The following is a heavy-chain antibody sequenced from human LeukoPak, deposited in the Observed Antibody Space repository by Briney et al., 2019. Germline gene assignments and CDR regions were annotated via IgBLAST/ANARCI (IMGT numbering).Heavy chain of an antibody. J-gene: IGHJ4*02. V-gene: IGHV3-21*01. D-gene: IGHD1-26*01. CDR2: ISSSSSYI. Sequence: EGSLRLSCAASGFTFSSYSMNWVRQAPGKGLEWVSSISSSSSYIYYADSVKGRFTISRDNAKNSLYLQMNSLRAEDTAVYYCARDSGSYHADGGSGLDYWGQGTLVTVSS. CDR3: ARDSGSYHADGGSGLDY. CDR1: GFTFSSYS.